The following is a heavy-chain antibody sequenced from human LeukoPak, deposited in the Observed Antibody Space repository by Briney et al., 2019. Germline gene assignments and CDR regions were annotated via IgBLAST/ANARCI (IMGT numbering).Heavy chain of an antibody. CDR3: ARGSYYYGSGSYSWFDP. CDR2: IFYSGNT. CDR1: GGSISSSSYY. Sequence: PSETLSLTCTVSGGSISSSSYYWGWIRQPPGKGLEWIGSIFYSGNTYYSASLKSRVTISVDSSKNQFSLKLSSVTAADTAVYYCARGSYYYGSGSYSWFDPWGQGTLVTVSS. D-gene: IGHD3-10*01. V-gene: IGHV4-39*02. J-gene: IGHJ5*02.